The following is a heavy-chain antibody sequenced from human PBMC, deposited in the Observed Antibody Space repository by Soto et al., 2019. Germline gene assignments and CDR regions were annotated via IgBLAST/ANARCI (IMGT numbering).Heavy chain of an antibody. D-gene: IGHD3-10*01. V-gene: IGHV1-18*01. Sequence: ASVKVSCKASGYTFTSYGISWVRQAPGQGLEWMGWISAYNGNTNYAQKLQGRVTMTTDTSTSTAYMELRSLRSDDTAVYYCARSSLKSYCYGSGFFDIWGQGTMVSVSS. CDR3: ARSSLKSYCYGSGFFDI. CDR1: GYTFTSYG. J-gene: IGHJ3*02. CDR2: ISAYNGNT.